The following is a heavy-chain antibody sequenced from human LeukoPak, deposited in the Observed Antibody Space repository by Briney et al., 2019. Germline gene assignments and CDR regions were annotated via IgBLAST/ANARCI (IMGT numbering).Heavy chain of an antibody. J-gene: IGHJ3*02. Sequence: GESLKISXKGSGYSFTSYWIGWVRQMPGKGREWMGIIYPGDSDTRYSPSFQGQVTISADKSISTAYLQWSSLKASDTAMYYCARHSCYDSSGQLGIDIWGQGTMVTVSS. D-gene: IGHD3-22*01. CDR2: IYPGDSDT. CDR1: GYSFTSYW. V-gene: IGHV5-51*01. CDR3: ARHSCYDSSGQLGIDI.